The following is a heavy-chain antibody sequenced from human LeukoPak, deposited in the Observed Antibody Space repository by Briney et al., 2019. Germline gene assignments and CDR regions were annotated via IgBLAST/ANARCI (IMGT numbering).Heavy chain of an antibody. D-gene: IGHD3-16*01. CDR3: AREQSGRAYTSGQSPYYYSYMDV. V-gene: IGHV4-4*08. Sequence: SETLSLTCTVSGGSILTDYWSWIRPPPGKGLGWIGHMYNSGSTNCNPSLKSRVIISVDTSKNQFSLNLSSVTAADTDVYYCAREQSGRAYTSGQSPYYYSYMDVWGKGTTVTVSS. CDR2: MYNSGST. J-gene: IGHJ6*03. CDR1: GGSILTDY.